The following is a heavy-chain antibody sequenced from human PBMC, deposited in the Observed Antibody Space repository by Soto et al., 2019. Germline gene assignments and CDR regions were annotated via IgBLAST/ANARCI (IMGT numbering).Heavy chain of an antibody. J-gene: IGHJ2*01. Sequence: SLRLPCVASGFTFDDYAMHWVRQAPGKGLEWVSGITWSGGTRDYADSVKGRFTISRDNAKNSVYLQMDSLRVEDTALYYCIRGGSGCVQLWGRGILVTVSS. D-gene: IGHD3-10*01. V-gene: IGHV3-9*01. CDR2: ITWSGGTR. CDR1: GFTFDDYA. CDR3: IRGGSGCVQL.